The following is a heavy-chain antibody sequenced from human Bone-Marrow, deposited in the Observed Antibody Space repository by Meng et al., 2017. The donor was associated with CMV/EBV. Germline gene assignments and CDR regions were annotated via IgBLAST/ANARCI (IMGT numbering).Heavy chain of an antibody. CDR2: IKQDGSEK. CDR1: GFTFSSYW. D-gene: IGHD4-11*01. CDR3: ASYYRNHYYYGMDV. J-gene: IGHJ6*02. Sequence: GESLKISCAASGFTFSSYWMSWVRQAPGKGLEWVANIKQDGSEKYYVDSVKGRFTISRDNAKNSLYLQMNSLRAEDTAVYYCASYYRNHYYYGMDVWGQGTTVTVSS. V-gene: IGHV3-7*01.